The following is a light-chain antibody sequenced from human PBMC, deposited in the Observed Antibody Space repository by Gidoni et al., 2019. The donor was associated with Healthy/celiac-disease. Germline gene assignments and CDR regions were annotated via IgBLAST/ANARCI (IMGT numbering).Light chain of an antibody. CDR3: SSYTSSSTRV. J-gene: IGLJ2*01. CDR2: DVS. V-gene: IGLV2-14*03. Sequence: QSSLTQPASVSGSPGQSITISCSGTISDVGGYNYVSWYPHHPGKAPKLMIYDVSNRPSGVSNRFSGSKSGNTASLTISGLQAEDEADYYCSSYTSSSTRVFGGGTKLTVL. CDR1: ISDVGGYNY.